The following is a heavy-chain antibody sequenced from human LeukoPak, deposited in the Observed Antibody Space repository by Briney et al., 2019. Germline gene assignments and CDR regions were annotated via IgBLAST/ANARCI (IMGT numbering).Heavy chain of an antibody. J-gene: IGHJ6*02. CDR3: ARGATDYGMDV. Sequence: ASVKVSFKASGYTFTSYAMHWVRQAPGQRLEWMGWINAGNGNTKYSQKFQGRVTITRDTSASTAYMELSSLRSEDTAVYYCARGATDYGMDVWGQGTTVTVSS. CDR2: INAGNGNT. CDR1: GYTFTSYA. V-gene: IGHV1-3*01.